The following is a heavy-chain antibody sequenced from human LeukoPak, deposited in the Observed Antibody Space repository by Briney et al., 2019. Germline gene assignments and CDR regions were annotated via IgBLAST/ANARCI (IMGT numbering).Heavy chain of an antibody. CDR2: IYYSGST. Sequence: PSETLSLTCTVSGGSISSSSYYWGWIRQPPGKGLEWIGSIYYSGSTYYNPSLKSRVTISVDTSKNQFSLKLSSVTAADTAVYYCARDGTPGYSSSWHWGSGYYYYMDVWGKGTTVTVSS. J-gene: IGHJ6*03. CDR3: ARDGTPGYSSSWHWGSGYYYYMDV. D-gene: IGHD6-13*01. V-gene: IGHV4-39*07. CDR1: GGSISSSSYY.